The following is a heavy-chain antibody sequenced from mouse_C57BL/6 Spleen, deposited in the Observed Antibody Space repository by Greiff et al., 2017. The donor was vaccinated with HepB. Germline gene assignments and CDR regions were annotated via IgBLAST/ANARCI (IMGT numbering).Heavy chain of an antibody. CDR3: GRRGAYYSNYDWYFEV. CDR2: IYPGDGDT. D-gene: IGHD2-5*01. CDR1: GYAFSSSW. J-gene: IGHJ1*03. V-gene: IGHV1-82*01. Sequence: QVQLQQSGPELVKPGASVKISCKASGYAFSSSWMNWVKQRPGKGLEWIGRIYPGDGDTNYNGKFKGKATLTADKSSSTAYMQLSSLTSEDSAVYFCGRRGAYYSNYDWYFEVGGTGTTVTVSA.